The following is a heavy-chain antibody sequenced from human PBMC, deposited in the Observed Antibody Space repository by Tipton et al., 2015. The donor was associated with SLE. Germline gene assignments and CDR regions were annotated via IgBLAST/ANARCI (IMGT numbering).Heavy chain of an antibody. D-gene: IGHD1-1*01. CDR1: GGSITSSSYY. V-gene: IGHV4-39*07. CDR2: IHYSGRT. J-gene: IGHJ4*02. Sequence: TLSLTCSVSGGSITSSSYYWGWIRQPPGKGLEWIGSIHYSGRTFYNPSLKSRVTISVDTSKNQFSLKLSSVTAADTAVYYCARANQLEHGFDYWGQGTLVTVSS. CDR3: ARANQLEHGFDY.